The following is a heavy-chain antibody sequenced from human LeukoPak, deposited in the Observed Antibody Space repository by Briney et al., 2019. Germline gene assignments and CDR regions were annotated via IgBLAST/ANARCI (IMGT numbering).Heavy chain of an antibody. CDR3: ARGGAFYWNPRY. D-gene: IGHD1-1*01. Sequence: GGSLRPSCVASGFTVSDYYMSWVRQAPGKGLEWVSLLYTDDTTIYADSVEGRFTISRDDSKNTTYLHMTTLRGEDTAVYYCARGGAFYWNPRYWGQGTLVTVSS. J-gene: IGHJ4*02. CDR2: LYTDDTT. V-gene: IGHV3-53*01. CDR1: GFTVSDYY.